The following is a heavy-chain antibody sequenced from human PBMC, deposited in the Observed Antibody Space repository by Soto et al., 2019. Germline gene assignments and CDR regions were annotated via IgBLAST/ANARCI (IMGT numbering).Heavy chain of an antibody. CDR2: IYPGDPDT. J-gene: IGHJ3*02. D-gene: IGHD1-26*01. CDR1: GYSFTSYW. V-gene: IGHV5-51*01. Sequence: GESLKISCKGSGYSFTSYWIGWVRQMPGKGLEWMGIIYPGDPDTRYSPSFQGQVTISADKSISTAYLQWSSLKASDTAMYYCARARSGRDDAFDIWGQGTMVTVSS. CDR3: ARARSGRDDAFDI.